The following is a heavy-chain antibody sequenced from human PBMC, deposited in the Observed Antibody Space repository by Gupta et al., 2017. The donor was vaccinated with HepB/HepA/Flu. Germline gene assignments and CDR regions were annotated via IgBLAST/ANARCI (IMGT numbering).Heavy chain of an antibody. D-gene: IGHD1-26*01. J-gene: IGHJ4*02. V-gene: IGHV5-51*01. CDR1: GFSFTSYW. Sequence: EVQLVQSGAEVKKPGESLKISCTGSGFSFTSYWVGWVRQVPGKGLEWMGNIYPGDSDARYSPSFQGHVTFSVDKSIDTAYLQWRSLRASDTAIYYCARSVSGTFDLWGQGALVTVSS. CDR2: IYPGDSDA. CDR3: ARSVSGTFDL.